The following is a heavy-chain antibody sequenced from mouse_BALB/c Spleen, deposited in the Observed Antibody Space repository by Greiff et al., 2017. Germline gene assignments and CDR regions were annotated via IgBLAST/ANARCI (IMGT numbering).Heavy chain of an antibody. Sequence: VKLVESGAELARPGASVKLSCKASGYTFTSYWMQWVKQRPGQGLEWIGAIYPGDGDTRYTQKFKGKATLTADKSSSTAYMQLSSLASEDSAVYYCARDYYGRGAMDYWGQGTSVTVSS. J-gene: IGHJ4*01. CDR3: ARDYYGRGAMDY. CDR1: GYTFTSYW. CDR2: IYPGDGDT. V-gene: IGHV1-87*01. D-gene: IGHD1-1*01.